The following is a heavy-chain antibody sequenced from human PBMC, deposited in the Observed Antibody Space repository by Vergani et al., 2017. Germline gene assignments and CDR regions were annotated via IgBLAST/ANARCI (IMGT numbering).Heavy chain of an antibody. Sequence: QVQLQESGPGLVKPPGTLSLTCAVSGDSISSNNCWTWVRQPPGKGLEWIGEICHTEDTKYSPSLKSRLTVSVDESSNLFSLRLNSVTAAATAVYYCATIGYRRWGYYFDYWVQGILVTVSS. V-gene: IGHV4-4*03. CDR1: GDSISSNNC. CDR3: ATIGYRRWGYYFDY. CDR2: ICHTEDT. J-gene: IGHJ4*02. D-gene: IGHD2-2*02.